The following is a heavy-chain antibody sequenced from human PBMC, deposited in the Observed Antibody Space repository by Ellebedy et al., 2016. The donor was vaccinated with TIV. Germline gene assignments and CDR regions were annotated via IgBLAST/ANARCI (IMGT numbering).Heavy chain of an antibody. V-gene: IGHV3-7*01. J-gene: IGHJ5*02. D-gene: IGHD1-1*01. CDR2: IKEDGTEK. CDR3: ARDYNWNDDH. CDR1: GFTFSTYW. Sequence: GGSLRLXXAASGFTFSTYWMSWVRQAPGKGLEWVANIKEDGTEKHYVDSVKGRFTISRDNAKNSLYLQMNNLRAEDTAVYYCARDYNWNDDHWGQGTLVTVSS.